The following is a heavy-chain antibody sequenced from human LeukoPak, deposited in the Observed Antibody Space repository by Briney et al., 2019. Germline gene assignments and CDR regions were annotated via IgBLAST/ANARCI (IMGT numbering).Heavy chain of an antibody. CDR3: ARDPAPTIWFGELLSSYFDY. CDR2: IKQDGSEK. Sequence: GGSLRLSCAASGFTFSSYWMSWVRQAPGKGLEWVANIKQDGSEKYYVDSVKGRFTISGDNAENSLYLQMNSLRAEDTAVYYCARDPAPTIWFGELLSSYFDYWGQGTLVAVSS. CDR1: GFTFSSYW. J-gene: IGHJ4*02. V-gene: IGHV3-7*01. D-gene: IGHD3-10*01.